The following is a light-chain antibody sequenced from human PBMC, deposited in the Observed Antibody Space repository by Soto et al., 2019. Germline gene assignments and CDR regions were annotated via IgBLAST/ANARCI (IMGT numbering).Light chain of an antibody. CDR2: EVS. V-gene: IGLV2-14*01. J-gene: IGLJ1*01. CDR3: GSFTGGITPYV. CDR1: SSDIGGYKY. Sequence: QSVLTQPASVSGSPGQSITISCTGSSSDIGGYKYVSWYQQHPGKAPKLIIYEVSSRPSGVSNRFSGSKSGNTASLTISGLQADDEADYPCGSFTGGITPYVFGTGTKVTVL.